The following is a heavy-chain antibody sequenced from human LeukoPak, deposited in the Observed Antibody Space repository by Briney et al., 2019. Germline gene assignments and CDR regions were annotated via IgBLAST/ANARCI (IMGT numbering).Heavy chain of an antibody. V-gene: IGHV3-23*01. CDR3: TKAPGGLFYY. CDR1: GFTFSNSA. CDR2: ISAGGRT. D-gene: IGHD3-10*01. Sequence: GGTLRLSCAASGFTFSNSAMSWVRQPPGKGLQWVSSISAGGRTYYADSMKGRFTISRDNSKNTLYLQMNSLRADDTAVYYCTKAPGGLFYYWGQGTLVTVSS. J-gene: IGHJ4*02.